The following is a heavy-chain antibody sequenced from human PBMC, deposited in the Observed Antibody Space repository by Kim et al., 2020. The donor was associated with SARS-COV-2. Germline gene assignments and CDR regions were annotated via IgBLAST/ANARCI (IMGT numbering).Heavy chain of an antibody. V-gene: IGHV3-74*01. J-gene: IGHJ3*02. CDR3: ARGLAVAGNAFDI. D-gene: IGHD6-19*01. Sequence: YPDSVKGRFNISRGNAKNTLYLQMNSLRAEDAAVYYCARGLAVAGNAFDIWGQGTMVTVSS.